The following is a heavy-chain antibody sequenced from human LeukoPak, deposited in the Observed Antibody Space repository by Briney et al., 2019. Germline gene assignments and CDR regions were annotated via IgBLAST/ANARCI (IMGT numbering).Heavy chain of an antibody. V-gene: IGHV3-30*03. CDR3: ARGRVGAVFDY. CDR1: GFTFSSYS. D-gene: IGHD1-26*01. J-gene: IGHJ4*02. CDR2: ISYDGSNK. Sequence: PGGSLRLSCAASGFTFSSYSMNWVRQAPGKGLEWVVVISYDGSNKYYAESVKGRFTISRDNSKNTLYLQMNSLRAEDTAVYYCARGRVGAVFDYWGQGTLVTVSS.